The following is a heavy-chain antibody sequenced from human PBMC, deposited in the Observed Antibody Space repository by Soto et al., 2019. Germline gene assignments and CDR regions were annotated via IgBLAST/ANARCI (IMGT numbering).Heavy chain of an antibody. CDR3: ARVEGLWEQVVWD. Sequence: EVQLLESGGGLVQPGGSLRLSCAASGFTFSYYAMSWVRQAPGKGLEWVSTISGSGGDTYYAGSLKGRFTISRDTSKNTLYLDMNSLRAEDTGVYFCARVEGLWEQVVWDWGQGTLVTVSS. D-gene: IGHD6-6*01. CDR1: GFTFSYYA. J-gene: IGHJ4*02. CDR2: ISGSGGDT. V-gene: IGHV3-23*01.